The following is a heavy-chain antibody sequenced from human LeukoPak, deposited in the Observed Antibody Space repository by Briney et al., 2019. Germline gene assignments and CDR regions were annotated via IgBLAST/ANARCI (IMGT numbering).Heavy chain of an antibody. CDR2: QSDTGYYR. CDR3: ARKWHGGFDI. J-gene: IGHJ3*02. D-gene: IGHD2-8*01. V-gene: IGHV3-23*01. CDR1: GFTFSDYA. Sequence: GGSLRLSCTASGFTFSDYAMSWVRQAPGKGLEWVSDQSDTGYYRNYADSAKGRFTTSRDNTKNTLWLQINSLRAEDTAVYYCARKWHGGFDIWGQGTMVTVSS.